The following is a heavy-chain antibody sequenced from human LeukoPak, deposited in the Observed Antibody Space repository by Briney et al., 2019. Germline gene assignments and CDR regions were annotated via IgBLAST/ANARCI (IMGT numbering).Heavy chain of an antibody. J-gene: IGHJ4*02. CDR3: AKDRNYYDSSALDY. Sequence: GRSLRLSCAASGFTFSSYGMHWVRQAPGKGLEWVAVISYDGSNKYYADSVKGRFTISRDNSKNTLYLQMNSLRAEDTAVYYCAKDRNYYDSSALDYWGQGTLVTVSS. CDR2: ISYDGSNK. V-gene: IGHV3-30*18. CDR1: GFTFSSYG. D-gene: IGHD3-22*01.